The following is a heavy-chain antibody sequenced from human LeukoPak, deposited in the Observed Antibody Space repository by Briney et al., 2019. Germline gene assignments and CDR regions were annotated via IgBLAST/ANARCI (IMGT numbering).Heavy chain of an antibody. CDR3: TTVVTQTREYCSGGSCYLRLYYFDY. CDR1: GFTFSNAW. D-gene: IGHD2-15*01. V-gene: IGHV3-15*01. J-gene: IGHJ4*02. CDR2: IKSKTDGGTT. Sequence: PGGSLRLSCAASGFTFSNAWMSWVRQAPGKGLEWVGRIKSKTDGGTTDYAAPVKGRFTISRDDSKNTLYLQMNSLKTEDTAVYYCTTVVTQTREYCSGGSCYLRLYYFDYWGQGTLVTVSS.